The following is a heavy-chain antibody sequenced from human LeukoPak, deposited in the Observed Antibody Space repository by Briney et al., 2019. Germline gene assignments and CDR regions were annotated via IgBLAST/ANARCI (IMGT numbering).Heavy chain of an antibody. V-gene: IGHV4-59*01. D-gene: IGHD6-19*01. CDR2: IYYSGST. J-gene: IGHJ3*02. CDR1: GGSISSYY. CDR3: ARGWAPYSSGGRDAFDI. Sequence: SETLSLTCTVSGGSISSYYWSWIRQPPGKGLEWIGYIYYSGSTNYNPSLKSRLTISVDTSKNQFSLKLTSVTAADTAVYYCARGWAPYSSGGRDAFDIWGQGTMVTVSS.